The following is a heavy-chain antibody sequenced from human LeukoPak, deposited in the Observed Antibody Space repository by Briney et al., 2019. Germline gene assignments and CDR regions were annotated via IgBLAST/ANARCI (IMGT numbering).Heavy chain of an antibody. Sequence: GEPLKISWQASGYTFVNYWIAWVRQMPGRGLEWIGIIYPADADIRYSPSFQVHVTISADASNSVAYLQWNSVKASDTATYYCLAFNWDEAPSYDLWGQGTMVTVSS. J-gene: IGHJ3*01. V-gene: IGHV5-51*01. D-gene: IGHD1-1*01. CDR1: GYTFVNYW. CDR2: IYPADADI. CDR3: LAFNWDEAPSYDL.